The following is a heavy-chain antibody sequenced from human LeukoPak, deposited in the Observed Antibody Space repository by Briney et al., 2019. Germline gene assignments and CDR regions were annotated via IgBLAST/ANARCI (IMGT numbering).Heavy chain of an antibody. CDR3: ARDPTAVAGTSGDY. D-gene: IGHD6-19*01. CDR2: IIPILGIA. Sequence: AASVKVSCKASGGTFSSYAISWVRQAPGQGLEWMGRIIPILGIANYAQKLQGRVTITADKSTSTAYMELGSLRSEDTAVYYCARDPTAVAGTSGDYWGQGTLVTVSS. J-gene: IGHJ4*02. V-gene: IGHV1-69*04. CDR1: GGTFSSYA.